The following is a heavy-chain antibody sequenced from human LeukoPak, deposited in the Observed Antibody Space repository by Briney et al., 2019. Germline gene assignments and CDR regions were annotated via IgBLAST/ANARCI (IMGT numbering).Heavy chain of an antibody. V-gene: IGHV3-21*01. CDR1: GFTFSSYS. Sequence: GGSLRLSCAASGFTFSSYSMNWVRQAPGKGLEWASSISSSSSYIYYADSVKGRFTISRDNAKNSLYLQMNSLRAEDTAVYYCARDRFALMDVWGQGTTVTVSS. CDR3: ARDRFALMDV. CDR2: ISSSSSYI. J-gene: IGHJ6*02. D-gene: IGHD3-3*01.